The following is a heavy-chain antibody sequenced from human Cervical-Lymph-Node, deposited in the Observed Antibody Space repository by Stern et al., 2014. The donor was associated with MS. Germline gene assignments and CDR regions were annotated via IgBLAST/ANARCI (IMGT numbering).Heavy chain of an antibody. V-gene: IGHV3-7*01. Sequence: EVQLVQSGGGLVQPGGSLRLSCAASGFTFSTYWISWVRQAPGKGLEWVANIKPDGCEKYYMDSVQGQFTISRDNAKNSLYLQMNSLRAEDTAVYYCASQSGSYPEYWGQGTLVTVSS. J-gene: IGHJ4*02. D-gene: IGHD1-26*01. CDR1: GFTFSTYW. CDR3: ASQSGSYPEY. CDR2: IKPDGCEK.